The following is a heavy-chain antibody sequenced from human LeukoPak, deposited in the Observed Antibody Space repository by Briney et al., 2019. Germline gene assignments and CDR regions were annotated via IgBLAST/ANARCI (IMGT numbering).Heavy chain of an antibody. V-gene: IGHV3-30*18. CDR1: GFTFSSYS. D-gene: IGHD3-10*01. CDR3: AKETYYYGSGSYYPLDY. Sequence: GGSLRLSCAASGFTFSSYSMDWVRQAPGKGLEWVAVISYDGSNKYYADSVKGRFTISRDNSKNTLYLQMNSLRAEDTAVYYCAKETYYYGSGSYYPLDYWGQGTLVTVSS. J-gene: IGHJ4*02. CDR2: ISYDGSNK.